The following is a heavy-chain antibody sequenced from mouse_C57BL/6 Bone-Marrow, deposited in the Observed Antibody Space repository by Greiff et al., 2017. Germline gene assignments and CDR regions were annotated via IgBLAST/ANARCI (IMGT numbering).Heavy chain of an antibody. CDR1: GYTFTSSG. CDR2: IYPRRGNT. J-gene: IGHJ3*01. CDR3: ARPCVFAY. Sequence: QVQLQQSGAELARPGASVQLSCKASGYTFTSSGIRWVKQSPGQGLEWIGKIYPRRGNTYYNEEFKGKATLTADKSSSTAYLELRSLTSEVSAVYFCARPCVFAYWGQGTLVTVSA. V-gene: IGHV1-81*01.